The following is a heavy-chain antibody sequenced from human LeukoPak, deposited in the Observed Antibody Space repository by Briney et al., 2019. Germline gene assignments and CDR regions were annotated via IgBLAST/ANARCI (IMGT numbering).Heavy chain of an antibody. D-gene: IGHD3-10*01. J-gene: IGHJ3*02. V-gene: IGHV3-23*01. CDR1: GFTFSSYA. Sequence: PGGSLRLSCAASGFTFSSYAMSWVRQAPGKGLEWVSAISGSGGSTYYADSVKGRFTISRDNSKNTLYLQMNSLRAEATAVYYCAQGVRGVIGLGAFDIWGQGTMVTVSS. CDR2: ISGSGGST. CDR3: AQGVRGVIGLGAFDI.